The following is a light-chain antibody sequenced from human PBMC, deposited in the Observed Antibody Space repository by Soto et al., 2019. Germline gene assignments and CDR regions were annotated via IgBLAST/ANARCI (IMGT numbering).Light chain of an antibody. V-gene: IGLV2-23*01. CDR2: ECN. CDR1: SSDVGSYNL. CDR3: CSYAGTNTFV. Sequence: QSALTQPASVSGSPGQSITISCTGTSSDVGSYNLVSWYQPHPGKAPKLMIYECNKRPSGVSNRFSGSKSANTASLTISGLQTEDEADYYCCSYAGTNTFVFGTGTKVTVL. J-gene: IGLJ1*01.